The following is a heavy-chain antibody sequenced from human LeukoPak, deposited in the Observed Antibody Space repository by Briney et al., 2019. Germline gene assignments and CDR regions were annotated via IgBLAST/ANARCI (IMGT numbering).Heavy chain of an antibody. CDR1: GFTFSSYS. J-gene: IGHJ6*02. CDR2: ISSSSSYI. V-gene: IGHV3-21*01. D-gene: IGHD1-1*01. Sequence: GGSLRLSCAASGFTFSSYSMNWVRQAPGKGLEWVALISSSSSYIYYADSVKGRFTISRDNARNSLYLQMNSLRAEDTAVYYCARGGGQLERLGMDVWGQGTTVTVSS. CDR3: ARGGGQLERLGMDV.